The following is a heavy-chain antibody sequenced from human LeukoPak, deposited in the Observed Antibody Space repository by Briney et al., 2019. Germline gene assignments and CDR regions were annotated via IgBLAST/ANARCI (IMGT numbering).Heavy chain of an antibody. J-gene: IGHJ4*02. V-gene: IGHV3-74*01. D-gene: IGHD6-13*01. CDR1: RLTFNNYW. CDR3: ARVPATGTQFDY. CDR2: INIDGSSI. Sequence: PGGSLRLSCTASRLTFNNYWMHWVRQAAGKGLVWVSRINIDGSSISYADSVKGRFTISRDNVKSTLYLQMNSLRAEDAALYYCARVPATGTQFDYWGQGTLVTVSS.